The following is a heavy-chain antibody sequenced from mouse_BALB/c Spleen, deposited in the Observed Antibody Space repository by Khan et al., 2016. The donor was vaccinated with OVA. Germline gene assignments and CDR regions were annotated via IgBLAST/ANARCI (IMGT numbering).Heavy chain of an antibody. CDR3: ARAYYRYGGYYAMDY. CDR1: GFSLSRYN. Sequence: VKLLESGPGLVAPSQSLSITCTVSGFSLSRYNIHWVRQPPGKGLEWLGMIWGGGGTDYNSTLKIRLSISKDNSKSQVFLKMNSLQTDDTAIYCCARAYYRYGGYYAMDYWGQGTSVTVSS. J-gene: IGHJ4*01. D-gene: IGHD2-14*01. CDR2: IWGGGGT. V-gene: IGHV2-6-4*01.